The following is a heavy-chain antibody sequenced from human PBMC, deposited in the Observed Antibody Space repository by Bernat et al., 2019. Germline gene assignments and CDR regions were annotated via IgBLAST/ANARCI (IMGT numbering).Heavy chain of an antibody. V-gene: IGHV3-23*01. Sequence: EVQLLESGGGLVQPGGSLRLSCAASGFTFSSYAMSWVRQAQGKGLDWVSSFSGGGGSTYYADSVKGQFTISRDNSKSTLYLQMNSLRAENTAVYYCAKDPGYDYIWGSYRPTGWFDPWGQGTLVTVSS. J-gene: IGHJ5*02. D-gene: IGHD3-16*02. CDR1: GFTFSSYA. CDR2: FSGGGGST. CDR3: AKDPGYDYIWGSYRPTGWFDP.